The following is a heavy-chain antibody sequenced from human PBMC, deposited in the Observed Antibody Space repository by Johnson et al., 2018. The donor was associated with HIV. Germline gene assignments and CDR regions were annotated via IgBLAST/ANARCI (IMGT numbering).Heavy chain of an antibody. CDR2: ISYDGSNK. J-gene: IGHJ3*02. D-gene: IGHD6-13*01. CDR1: GFTFSSYA. V-gene: IGHV3-30*04. Sequence: QVQLVESGGGVVQPGRSLRLSCAASGFTFSSYAMHWVRQAPGKGLEWVAVISYDGSNKYYADSVKGRFTISRDNSKNTLYMQMNSLRAEDTAVYYCARVRSSGPWVYDAVDIWGQGKMVTVSS. CDR3: ARVRSSGPWVYDAVDI.